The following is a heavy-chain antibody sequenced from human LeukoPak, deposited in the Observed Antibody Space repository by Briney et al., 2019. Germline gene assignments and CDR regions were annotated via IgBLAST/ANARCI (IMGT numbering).Heavy chain of an antibody. CDR1: GFTVNNNY. J-gene: IGHJ4*02. V-gene: IGHV3-53*01. CDR2: IYSGGYT. CDR3: ASAIGSIWYEFDY. D-gene: IGHD6-13*01. Sequence: PGGSLRLSCAASGFTVNNNYMSWVRQAPGRGLEWVSVIYSGGYTYYAGSVKGRLTISRDNSKNTLYLQMNSLRAEDTAVYYCASAIGSIWYEFDYWGQGTLVTVSS.